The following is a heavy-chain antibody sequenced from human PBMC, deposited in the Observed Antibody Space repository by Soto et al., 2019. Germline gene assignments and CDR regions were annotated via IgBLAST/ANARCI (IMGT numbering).Heavy chain of an antibody. Sequence: EVQLLESGGGLVQPGGSLRLSCAASGFTFSSYAMSWVRQAPGKGLEWVSAISGSGGSTYYADSVKGRFTISRDNSKSTLYLQMNSLRAEDTAVYYCTKDLGRYSGSYYNYWGQGTLVTVSS. V-gene: IGHV3-23*01. CDR3: TKDLGRYSGSYYNY. CDR1: GFTFSSYA. CDR2: ISGSGGST. J-gene: IGHJ4*02. D-gene: IGHD1-26*01.